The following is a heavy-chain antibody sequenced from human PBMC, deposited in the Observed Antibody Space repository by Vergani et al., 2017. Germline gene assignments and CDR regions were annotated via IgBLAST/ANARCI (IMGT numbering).Heavy chain of an antibody. J-gene: IGHJ5*02. CDR1: GHSISSGYY. CDR2: IYHSGST. V-gene: IGHV4-38-2*01. CDR3: ARHGRYYDSSGSPYWFDP. D-gene: IGHD3-22*01. Sequence: QVQLQESGPGLVKPSETLSLTCAVSGHSISSGYYWGWIRQPPGKGLEWIGSIYHSGSTYYNPSLKSRVTISVDTSKNQFSLKLSSVTAADTAVYYCARHGRYYDSSGSPYWFDPWGQGTLVTVSS.